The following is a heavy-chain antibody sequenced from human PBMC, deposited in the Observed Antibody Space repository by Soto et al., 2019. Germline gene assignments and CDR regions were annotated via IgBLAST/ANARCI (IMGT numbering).Heavy chain of an antibody. CDR2: ISTTGST. CDR1: GDSFSTYY. J-gene: IGHJ4*02. V-gene: IGHV4-4*07. Sequence: SETLSLTCPVSGDSFSTYYWTWIRQPAGEGLEWIGRISTTGSTNYNPSLRSRVTKSVDTSKNQFSLKLTSVTAADTAVYYCARAKDVSPSEWGQGTLVTVSS. CDR3: ARAKDVSPSE.